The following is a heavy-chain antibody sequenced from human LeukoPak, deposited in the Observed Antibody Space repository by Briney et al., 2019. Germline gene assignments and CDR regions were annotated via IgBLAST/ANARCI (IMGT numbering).Heavy chain of an antibody. Sequence: GGSLRLSCAVSGFAFGSEAMSWVRQSPARGLEWVASISPGGGTTYYADAVHGRFTVSRDNAKYSLYLQMNSLRAEDTAVYYCVRGSYGAYDYWGQGSLVTVSS. J-gene: IGHJ4*02. CDR3: VRGSYGAYDY. V-gene: IGHV3-23*01. CDR1: GFAFGSEA. CDR2: ISPGGGTT. D-gene: IGHD4-17*01.